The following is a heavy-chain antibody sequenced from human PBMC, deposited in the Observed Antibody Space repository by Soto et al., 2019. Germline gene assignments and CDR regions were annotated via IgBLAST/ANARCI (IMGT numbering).Heavy chain of an antibody. CDR2: IYPGDSDT. Sequence: PGESLKISCKGSGYTFTNYWIGWVRQMPGKGLEWMGIIYPGDSDTIYNPSFQGQVTISADKSITTTYLRWTSLKASDTAIYYCAASIFYYGMDVWGQGTTVTVSS. V-gene: IGHV5-51*01. J-gene: IGHJ6*02. CDR3: AASIFYYGMDV. CDR1: GYTFTNYW.